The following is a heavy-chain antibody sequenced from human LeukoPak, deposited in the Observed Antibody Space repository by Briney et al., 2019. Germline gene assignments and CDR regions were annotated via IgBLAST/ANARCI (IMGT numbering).Heavy chain of an antibody. V-gene: IGHV4-31*03. J-gene: IGHJ3*02. D-gene: IGHD3-3*01. CDR1: GGSISSGGYY. Sequence: SETLSLTCTVSGGSISSGGYYWSWIRQHPGKGLEWIGYIYYSGSTYYNPSLKSRVTVSVDTSKNQFSLKLSSVTAADTAVYYCARALWTLNVRITIYAFDIWGQGTMVTVSS. CDR3: ARALWTLNVRITIYAFDI. CDR2: IYYSGST.